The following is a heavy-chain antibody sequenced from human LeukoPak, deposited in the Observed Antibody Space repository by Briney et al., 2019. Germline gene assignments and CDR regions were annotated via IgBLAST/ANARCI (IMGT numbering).Heavy chain of an antibody. CDR2: INPNSGGT. J-gene: IGHJ6*03. D-gene: IGHD6-13*01. Sequence: ASVKVSCKASGYTFTGYYMHWVRQAPGQGLEWMGWINPNSGGTNYAQKFQGRVTMTRYTSISTAYMELSRLRSDDTAVYYCARGSSSGVYYYYYYMDVWGKGTTVTVSS. CDR3: ARGSSSGVYYYYYYMDV. V-gene: IGHV1-2*02. CDR1: GYTFTGYY.